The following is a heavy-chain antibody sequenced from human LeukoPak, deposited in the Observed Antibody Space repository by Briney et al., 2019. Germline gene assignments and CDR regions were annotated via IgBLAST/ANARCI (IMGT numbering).Heavy chain of an antibody. CDR3: ARGDRYCSGGSCWDDYYYMDV. Sequence: GGSLRLSCAASGFSFSNHWMTWVRQAPGKGLEWVANINQKGSEKYYVDSVRGRFTISRDNAKNSLYLQMNSLRAEDTAVYYCARGDRYCSGGSCWDDYYYMDVWGKGTTVTVSS. J-gene: IGHJ6*03. D-gene: IGHD2-15*01. V-gene: IGHV3-7*01. CDR2: INQKGSEK. CDR1: GFSFSNHW.